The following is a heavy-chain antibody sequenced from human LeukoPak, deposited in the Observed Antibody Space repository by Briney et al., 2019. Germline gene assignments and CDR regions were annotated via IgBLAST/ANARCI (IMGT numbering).Heavy chain of an antibody. D-gene: IGHD3-10*01. CDR1: GGSISSGDYY. CDR3: ARGPVRGVTWGYFDY. CDR2: IYYIGNT. Sequence: PSETLSLTCTVSGGSISSGDYYWSWIRQPPGKGLEWIGYIYYIGNTFYNPSLKSRVTISVDTSKNQFSLKLSSVTAADTAVYYCARGPVRGVTWGYFDYWGQGTLVTVSS. J-gene: IGHJ4*02. V-gene: IGHV4-30-4*02.